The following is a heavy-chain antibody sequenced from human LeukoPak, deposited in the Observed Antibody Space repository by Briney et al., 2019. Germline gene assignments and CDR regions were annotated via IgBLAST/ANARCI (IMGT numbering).Heavy chain of an antibody. D-gene: IGHD3-22*01. V-gene: IGHV4-34*01. CDR2: INHSGST. CDR1: GGSFSGYY. Sequence: SETLSLTCAVYGGSFSGYYRSWIRQPPGKGLEWIGEINHSGSTNYNPSLKSRVTISVDTSKNQFSLKLSSVTAADTAVYYCARYPYYYDSSGYYYSRAYYYYYMDIWGKGTTVTVSS. J-gene: IGHJ6*03. CDR3: ARYPYYYDSSGYYYSRAYYYYYMDI.